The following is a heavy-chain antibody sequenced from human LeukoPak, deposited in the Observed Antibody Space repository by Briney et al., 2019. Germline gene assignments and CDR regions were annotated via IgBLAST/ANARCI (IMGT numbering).Heavy chain of an antibody. CDR2: ISTYNGNT. Sequence: ASVKVSCKASGYTFTSYGISWVRQAPGQGLEWMGWISTYNGNTNSAQNLHGRVTMTTGTSTNTAYMELRSLRSDDTAVYYCARDRSQGYFDWLLSNTNAFDIWGQGTMVTVSS. CDR3: ARDRSQGYFDWLLSNTNAFDI. CDR1: GYTFTSYG. J-gene: IGHJ3*02. D-gene: IGHD3-9*01. V-gene: IGHV1-18*01.